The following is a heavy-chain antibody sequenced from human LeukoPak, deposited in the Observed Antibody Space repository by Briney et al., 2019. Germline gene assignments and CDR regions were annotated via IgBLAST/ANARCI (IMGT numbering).Heavy chain of an antibody. D-gene: IGHD6-13*01. CDR1: GGTFSSYA. J-gene: IGHJ6*03. V-gene: IGHV1-69*05. Sequence: SVKVSCKASGGTFSSYAISWVRQAPGQGLEWMGRIIPIFGTANYAQKFQGRVTITTDESTSTAYMGLSSLRSEDTAVYYCARGSVAAAQSKVRSGHYYYYYMDVWGKGTTVTVSS. CDR3: ARGSVAAAQSKVRSGHYYYYYMDV. CDR2: IIPIFGTA.